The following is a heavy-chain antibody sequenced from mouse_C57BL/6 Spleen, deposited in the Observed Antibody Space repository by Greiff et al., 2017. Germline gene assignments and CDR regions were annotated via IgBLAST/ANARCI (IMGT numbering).Heavy chain of an antibody. CDR3: AREETGTIYFDY. V-gene: IGHV1-81*01. D-gene: IGHD4-1*01. J-gene: IGHJ2*01. Sequence: QVQLQQSGAELARPGASVKLSCKASGYTFTSYGISWVKQSTGQGLEWIGEIYPRSGNTYYNEKFKGKATLTADKSSSTAYMELRSLTSEDSAVYFCAREETGTIYFDYWGQGTTLTGSS. CDR2: IYPRSGNT. CDR1: GYTFTSYG.